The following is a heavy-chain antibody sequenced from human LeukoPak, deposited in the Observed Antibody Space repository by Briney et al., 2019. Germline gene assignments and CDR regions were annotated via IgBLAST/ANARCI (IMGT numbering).Heavy chain of an antibody. CDR2: IKQDGSEK. J-gene: IGHJ6*03. CDR3: ARLWGSPDCYMDV. Sequence: GGSLRLSCAASGFTFSSYWMSWVRQAPGKGLEWVANIKQDGSEKYYVDSVKGRFTISRDNAKNSLYLQMNSLRAEDTAVYYCARLWGSPDCYMDVWGKGTTVTVSS. CDR1: GFTFSSYW. V-gene: IGHV3-7*03. D-gene: IGHD3-16*01.